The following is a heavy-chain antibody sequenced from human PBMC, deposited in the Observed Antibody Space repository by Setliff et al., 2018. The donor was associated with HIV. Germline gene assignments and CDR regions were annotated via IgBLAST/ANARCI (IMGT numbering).Heavy chain of an antibody. D-gene: IGHD1-26*01. CDR2: IYTSGST. Sequence: KPSETLCLTCTVSGGSISSHYWSWIRQPPGKGLEWIGYIYTSGSTNYNPSLKSRVTISVDTSKNQFSLKLSSVTAADTAVYYCASGGHRLHDYWGQGTLVTVSS. V-gene: IGHV4-4*08. CDR1: GGSISSHY. CDR3: ASGGHRLHDY. J-gene: IGHJ4*02.